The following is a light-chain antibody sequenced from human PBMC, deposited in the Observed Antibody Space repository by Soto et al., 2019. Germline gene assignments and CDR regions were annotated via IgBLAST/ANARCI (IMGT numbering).Light chain of an antibody. CDR2: SNN. V-gene: IGLV1-44*01. J-gene: IGLJ1*01. CDR3: AAWDDSLNVYV. CDR1: SSNIGSNT. Sequence: QSVLTQPPSASGTPGQRVTISCSGSSSNIGSNTVNWYQQLPGTAPKLLIYSNNQRPSGVPDRFSGSKSGTSASLAISGLQSEDEADDYCAAWDDSLNVYVFGTGTKLTVL.